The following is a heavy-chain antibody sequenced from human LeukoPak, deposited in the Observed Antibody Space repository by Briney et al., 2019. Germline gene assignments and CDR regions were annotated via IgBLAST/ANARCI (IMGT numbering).Heavy chain of an antibody. CDR3: AKAIYPGYSSSWRGPPFDY. V-gene: IGHV3-23*01. CDR1: GFTVSSSY. J-gene: IGHJ4*02. Sequence: GGSLRLSCAVSGFTVSSSYMSWVRQAPGKGLEWVSAISGSGGSTYYADSVKGRFTISRDNSKNTLYLQMNSLRAEDTAVYYCAKAIYPGYSSSWRGPPFDYWGQGTLVTVSS. CDR2: ISGSGGST. D-gene: IGHD6-13*01.